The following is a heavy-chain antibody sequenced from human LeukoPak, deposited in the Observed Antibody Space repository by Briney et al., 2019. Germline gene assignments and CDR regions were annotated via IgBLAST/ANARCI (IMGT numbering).Heavy chain of an antibody. CDR1: GFTFDDYA. CDR2: ISWNSGSI. V-gene: IGHV3-9*01. J-gene: IGHJ4*02. D-gene: IGHD2-2*01. CDR3: AKEGGKYCSSTSCYWDY. Sequence: GGSLRLSCAASGFTFDDYAMHWVRQAPGKGLEWVSGISWNSGSIGYADSVKGRFTISRDNAKNSLYLQMNSLRAEDTALYYCAKEGGKYCSSTSCYWDYWGQGTLVTVSS.